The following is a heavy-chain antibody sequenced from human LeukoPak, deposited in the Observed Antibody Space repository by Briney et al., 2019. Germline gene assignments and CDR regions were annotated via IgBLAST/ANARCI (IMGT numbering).Heavy chain of an antibody. CDR1: GFTFSIYS. CDR3: ATDFTASYRLDY. D-gene: IGHD3-16*02. J-gene: IGHJ4*02. Sequence: GGSLRLSCAASGFTFSIYSMNWVRQAPGKGLEWLSYISSSSSTIYYADSVKGRFTISRDNARNSLYLQMNSLSDEDTAVYYCATDFTASYRLDYWGQGTLVTVSS. CDR2: ISSSSSTI. V-gene: IGHV3-48*02.